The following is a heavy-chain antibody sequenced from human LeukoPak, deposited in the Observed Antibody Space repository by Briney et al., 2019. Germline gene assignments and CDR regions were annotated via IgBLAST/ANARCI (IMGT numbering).Heavy chain of an antibody. Sequence: GGSLRLSCAASGFTFSTYWMSWVRQAPGKGLEWVSTISGSGDNTYYADSVKGRFTISRDNSKNTLSLHMNTLRAEDTAVYYCAKDLLQTFFFDSSGYYSDAFGMWGQGTMVTVSP. V-gene: IGHV3-23*01. CDR1: GFTFSTYW. J-gene: IGHJ3*02. CDR2: ISGSGDNT. D-gene: IGHD3-22*01. CDR3: AKDLLQTFFFDSSGYYSDAFGM.